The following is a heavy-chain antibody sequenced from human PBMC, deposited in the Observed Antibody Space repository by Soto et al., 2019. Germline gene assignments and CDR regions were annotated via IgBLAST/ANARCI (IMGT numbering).Heavy chain of an antibody. V-gene: IGHV5-51*03. CDR3: ARAMVRGKNYYGVDV. D-gene: IGHD3-10*01. CDR1: GYSFTSYW. Sequence: EVQLVQSGAEVKKPGESLQISCKGSGYSFTSYWIGWVRQMPGKGLEWMGIIYPGDSDTRYSPSFQGQVTISADKSICAAYLQWSSLKASDSAMYYCARAMVRGKNYYGVDVWGQGTTVTVSS. CDR2: IYPGDSDT. J-gene: IGHJ6*02.